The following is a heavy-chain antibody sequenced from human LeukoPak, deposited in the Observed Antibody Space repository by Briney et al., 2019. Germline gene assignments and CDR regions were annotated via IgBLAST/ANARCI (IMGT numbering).Heavy chain of an antibody. V-gene: IGHV5-51*01. CDR2: IYPGDSDT. CDR1: GYSFTSYW. CDR3: ARRGWVTGNWFDP. D-gene: IGHD2-21*02. Sequence: GESPKISCKGSGYSFTSYWIGWVRQMPGKGLEWMGIIYPGDSDTRYSPSFQGQVTISADKSIGTAYLQWSSLKASDTAMYYCARRGWVTGNWFDPWGQGTLVTVSS. J-gene: IGHJ5*02.